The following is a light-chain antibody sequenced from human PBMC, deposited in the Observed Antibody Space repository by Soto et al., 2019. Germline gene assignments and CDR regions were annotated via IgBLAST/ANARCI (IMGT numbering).Light chain of an antibody. CDR3: AARDDSLTGPV. CDR1: SSNIGAGSD. Sequence: QSVLTQPPSVSGAPGQTVTISCTGTSSNIGAGSDVHWYQHLPGTAPKLLIYNSNQRPSGVPDRFSGSKSGTSASLAISGLQSEDEADYYCAARDDSLTGPVFGTGTKVTVL. CDR2: NSN. J-gene: IGLJ1*01. V-gene: IGLV1-44*01.